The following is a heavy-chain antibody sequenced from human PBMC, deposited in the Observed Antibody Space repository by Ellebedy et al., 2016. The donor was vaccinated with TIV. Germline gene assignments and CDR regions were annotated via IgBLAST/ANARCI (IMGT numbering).Heavy chain of an antibody. J-gene: IGHJ4*02. V-gene: IGHV4-34*01. CDR3: ARRCITIFGVVIGRGNTGFDY. CDR2: IYHSGST. D-gene: IGHD3-3*01. Sequence: SETLSLTXAVYGGSFSGYYWSWIRQPPGKGLEWIGYIYHSGSTYYNPSLKSRVTISVDTSKNQFSLKLSSVTAADTAVFYCARRCITIFGVVIGRGNTGFDYWGQGTLVTVSS. CDR1: GGSFSGYY.